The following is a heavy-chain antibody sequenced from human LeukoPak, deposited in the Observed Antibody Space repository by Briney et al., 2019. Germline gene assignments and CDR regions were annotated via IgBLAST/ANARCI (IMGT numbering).Heavy chain of an antibody. J-gene: IGHJ4*02. CDR3: ARDPSGSYGDY. V-gene: IGHV3-21*01. CDR1: GFSFSSYA. Sequence: GGSLRLSCAASGFSFSSYAMSWVRQAPGKGLEWVSSISSSSSYIYYADSVKGRFTISRDNAKNSLYLQMNSLRAEDTAVYYCARDPSGSYGDYWGQGTLVTVSS. D-gene: IGHD1-26*01. CDR2: ISSSSSYI.